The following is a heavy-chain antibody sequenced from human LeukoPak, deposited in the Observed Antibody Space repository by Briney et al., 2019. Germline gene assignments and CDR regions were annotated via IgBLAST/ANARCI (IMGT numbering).Heavy chain of an antibody. CDR3: AKGAGGSYGLYYFDY. CDR2: IIASGGTT. Sequence: GGSLRLSCAASGFTFSSYAMSWFRQTPGKGLEWVSSIIASGGTTYYADPVKGRFTISRDNSKNTVYLQMNTLRAEDTAVYYCAKGAGGSYGLYYFDYWGQGALVTVSS. V-gene: IGHV3-23*01. J-gene: IGHJ4*02. D-gene: IGHD3-10*01. CDR1: GFTFSSYA.